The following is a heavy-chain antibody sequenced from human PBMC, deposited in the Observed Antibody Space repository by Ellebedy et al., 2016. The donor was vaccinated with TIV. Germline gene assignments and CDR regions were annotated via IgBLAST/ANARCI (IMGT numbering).Heavy chain of an antibody. CDR3: ARDSGFYCLDF. Sequence: GESLKISXAASGFIFSSYSMNWVRQAPGKGLEWVSYISTSSSTIYYADSVKGRFTFSRDNAANSVYLQMSSLRTDDTAVYYCARDSGFYCLDFWGQGSLVTVSS. CDR1: GFIFSSYS. J-gene: IGHJ4*02. CDR2: ISTSSSTI. V-gene: IGHV3-48*04. D-gene: IGHD2-15*01.